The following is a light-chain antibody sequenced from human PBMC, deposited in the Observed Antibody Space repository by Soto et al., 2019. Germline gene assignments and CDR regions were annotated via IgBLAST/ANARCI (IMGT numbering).Light chain of an antibody. CDR2: EVY. CDR1: SSDVGSYNF. J-gene: IGLJ3*02. CDR3: CSYAGTNTFWV. Sequence: QSALTQPASVSGSPGQSITISCTGTSSDVGSYNFVSWYQQHPGKAPKLIIYEVYKRPSGVSNRFSGTKSGNTASVTISGLQAEDEADYYCCSYAGTNTFWVFGGGTKLTVL. V-gene: IGLV2-23*02.